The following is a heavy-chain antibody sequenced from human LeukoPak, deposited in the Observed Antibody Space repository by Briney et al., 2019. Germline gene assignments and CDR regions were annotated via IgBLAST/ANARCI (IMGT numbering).Heavy chain of an antibody. D-gene: IGHD5-12*01. CDR1: GGSISSSNW. Sequence: KPSGTLFLTCAVSGGSISSSNWWSWVRQPPGKGPAWIGEIYHSGSTNYNPSLKSRVTISVDKSKNQFSLKLSSVTAAATAVYNCARVKVDIVATSYFDYWGQGTLVTVSS. CDR3: ARVKVDIVATSYFDY. V-gene: IGHV4-4*02. J-gene: IGHJ4*02. CDR2: IYHSGST.